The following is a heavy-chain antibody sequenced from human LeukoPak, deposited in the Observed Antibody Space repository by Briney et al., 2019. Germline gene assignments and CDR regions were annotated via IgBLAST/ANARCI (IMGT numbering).Heavy chain of an antibody. CDR1: GFTFSSYG. D-gene: IGHD3-22*01. V-gene: IGHV3-30*18. J-gene: IGHJ4*02. CDR2: ISYDGSNK. CDR3: AKEGDYYDSSGYPYFGY. Sequence: GRSLRLSCAASGFTFSSYGVHWVRQAPGKGLEWVAVISYDGSNKYYADSVKGRFTISRDNSKNTLYLQMNSLRAEDTAVYYCAKEGDYYDSSGYPYFGYWGQGTLVTVSS.